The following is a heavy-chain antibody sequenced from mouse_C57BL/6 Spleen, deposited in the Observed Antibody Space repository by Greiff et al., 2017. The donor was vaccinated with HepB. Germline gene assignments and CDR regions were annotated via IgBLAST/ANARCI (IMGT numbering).Heavy chain of an antibody. Sequence: QVQLQQSGAELVRPGASVTLSCKASGYTFTDYEMHWVKQTPVHGLEWIGAIDPETGGTAYNQKFKGKAILTADKSSSTAYMELRSLTSEDSAVYYCTRNYDRPFYYFDYWGQGTTLTVSS. D-gene: IGHD1-1*01. J-gene: IGHJ2*01. CDR2: IDPETGGT. V-gene: IGHV1-15*01. CDR3: TRNYDRPFYYFDY. CDR1: GYTFTDYE.